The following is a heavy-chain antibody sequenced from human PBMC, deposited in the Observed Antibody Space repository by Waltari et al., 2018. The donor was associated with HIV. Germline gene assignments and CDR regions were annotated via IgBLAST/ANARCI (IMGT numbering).Heavy chain of an antibody. D-gene: IGHD7-27*01. J-gene: IGHJ4*02. V-gene: IGHV3-48*01. CDR2: MSRCSSSI. Sequence: EVQLVESGGGVVQPGGSLRLSCGASGLTFSNYTMNWVRQEPGKGLAWVSYMSRCSSSIFCADSGKGRFTISRDNAKNSLYRQMNSLRVEDTAVYYCARDINGGWGYWGQGTLVTVAS. CDR1: GLTFSNYT. CDR3: ARDINGGWGY.